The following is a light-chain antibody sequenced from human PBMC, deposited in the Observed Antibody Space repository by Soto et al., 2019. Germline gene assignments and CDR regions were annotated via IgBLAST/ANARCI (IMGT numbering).Light chain of an antibody. J-gene: IGKJ4*01. CDR2: GRS. CDR1: QSFGGNL. V-gene: IGKV3-20*01. CDR3: QKYGKIPRS. Sequence: VLTQSPGTLSLSPGNRATVTCRASQSFGGNLLAWYQQKTGQAPTLLIYGRSTRVPGLPARFTGSGSGTDFTLTISRLEHEDFAEYYCQKYGKIPRSFGGGTKIDI.